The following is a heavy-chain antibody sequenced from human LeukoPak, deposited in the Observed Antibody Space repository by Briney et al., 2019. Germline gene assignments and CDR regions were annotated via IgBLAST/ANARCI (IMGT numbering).Heavy chain of an antibody. J-gene: IGHJ4*02. CDR2: IRSKANSYAT. Sequence: KVSCKASGYTFTGYYMHWVRQASGKGLEWVGRIRSKANSYATAYAASVKGRFTISRDDSKNTAYLQMNSLKIEDTAVYYCTTDSSGYWGQGTLVTVSS. V-gene: IGHV3-73*01. CDR3: TTDSSGY. CDR1: GYTFTGYY. D-gene: IGHD2-15*01.